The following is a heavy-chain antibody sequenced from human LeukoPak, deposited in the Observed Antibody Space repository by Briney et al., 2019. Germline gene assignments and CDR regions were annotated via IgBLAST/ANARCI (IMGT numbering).Heavy chain of an antibody. J-gene: IGHJ1*01. CDR1: GYTFTGYY. V-gene: IGHV1-2*02. CDR2: INPNSGGT. Sequence: ASVKVSCKASGYTFTGYYMHWVRQAPGQGLEWMGWINPNSGGTNYAQKFQGRDTMTRDTSISTAYMELSRLRSDDTAVYYCARGYYDSSDYEYFQHWGQGTLVTVSS. CDR3: ARGYYDSSDYEYFQH. D-gene: IGHD3-22*01.